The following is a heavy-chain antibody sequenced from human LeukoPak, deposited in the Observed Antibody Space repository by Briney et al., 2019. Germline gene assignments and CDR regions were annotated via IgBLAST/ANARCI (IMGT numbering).Heavy chain of an antibody. J-gene: IGHJ4*02. Sequence: PSETLSLTCAVYGGSFSGYYWSWIRQPPGKGLEWIGSIYYSGSTYYNPSLKSRVTISVDTSKNQFSLKLSSVTAADTAVYYCASLSRSYRYYFDYWGQGTLVTVSS. CDR1: GGSFSGYY. D-gene: IGHD1-26*01. CDR3: ASLSRSYRYYFDY. CDR2: IYYSGST. V-gene: IGHV4-34*01.